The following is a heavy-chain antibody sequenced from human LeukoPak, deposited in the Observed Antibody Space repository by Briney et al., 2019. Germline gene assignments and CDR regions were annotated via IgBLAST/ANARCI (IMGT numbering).Heavy chain of an antibody. Sequence: SDTLSLTCAVYGGSFSGYYWSWIRQPPGKGLEWIGEINHSGSTNYNPSLKSRVTISVDTSKNQFSLKLSSVTAADTAVYYCARKSGWYPFDYWGQGTLVTVSS. D-gene: IGHD6-19*01. CDR3: ARKSGWYPFDY. CDR1: GGSFSGYY. J-gene: IGHJ4*02. V-gene: IGHV4-34*01. CDR2: INHSGST.